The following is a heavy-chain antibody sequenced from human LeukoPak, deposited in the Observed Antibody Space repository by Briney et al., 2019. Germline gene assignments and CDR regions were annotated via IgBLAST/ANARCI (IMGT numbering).Heavy chain of an antibody. CDR1: GFTFSNYA. J-gene: IGHJ4*02. CDR2: IIGSGGST. CDR3: AKDYVEVQFYY. V-gene: IGHV3-23*01. Sequence: GGSLRLSCAASGFTFSNYAMSWVRQAPGKGLEWVSAIIGSGGSTYYADSVKGRFTISRDNSKNTLNLQMNSLRAEDTAVYYCAKDYVEVQFYYWGQGALVTVSS. D-gene: IGHD1-7*01.